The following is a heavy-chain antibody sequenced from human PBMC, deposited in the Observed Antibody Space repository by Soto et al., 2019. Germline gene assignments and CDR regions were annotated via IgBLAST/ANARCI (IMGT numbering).Heavy chain of an antibody. CDR2: IDPSDSYT. J-gene: IGHJ5*02. CDR1: GYSFTSYW. D-gene: IGHD6-13*01. CDR3: AGHGNRIAAAGTPNWFDP. V-gene: IGHV5-10-1*01. Sequence: GESLKISCKGSGYSFTSYWSSWVRQMPGKGLEWMGRIDPSDSYTNYSPSFQGHVTISADKSISTAYLQWSSLKASDTAMYYCAGHGNRIAAAGTPNWFDPWGQGTLVTVSS.